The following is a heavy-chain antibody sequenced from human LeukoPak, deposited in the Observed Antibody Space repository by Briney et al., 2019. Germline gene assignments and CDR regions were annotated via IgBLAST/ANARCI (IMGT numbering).Heavy chain of an antibody. V-gene: IGHV1-2*02. J-gene: IGHJ4*02. Sequence: ASVKVSCKASGYTFTGYYMHLVRQAPGQGLEWMGWINPNSGGTNYAQKFQGRVTMTRDTSISTAYMELSRLRSDDTAVYYCARAYYDFWAPLDYWGQGTLVTVSS. D-gene: IGHD3-3*01. CDR2: INPNSGGT. CDR1: GYTFTGYY. CDR3: ARAYYDFWAPLDY.